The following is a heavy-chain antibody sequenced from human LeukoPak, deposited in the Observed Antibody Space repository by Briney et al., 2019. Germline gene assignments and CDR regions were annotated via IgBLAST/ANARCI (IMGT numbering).Heavy chain of an antibody. Sequence: SETLSLTCTVSGDSISRYYWSWIRQPPGKGLEWLGYITYTGSTNYNPSLKSRVTISIDTSKMQFSLRVNSVTAADTAVYYCARSRVRGALADFWGQGTLVTVSS. CDR2: ITYTGST. CDR3: ARSRVRGALADF. V-gene: IGHV4-59*12. D-gene: IGHD3-10*01. CDR1: GDSISRYY. J-gene: IGHJ4*02.